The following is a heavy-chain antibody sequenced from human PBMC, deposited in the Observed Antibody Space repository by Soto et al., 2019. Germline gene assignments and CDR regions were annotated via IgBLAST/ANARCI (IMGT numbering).Heavy chain of an antibody. J-gene: IGHJ4*02. V-gene: IGHV3-30*18. CDR1: GFTFSSYG. CDR2: ISYDGSNK. Sequence: QVQLVESGGGVVQPGRSLRLSCAASGFTFSSYGMHWVRQAPGKGLEWVAVISYDGSNKYYADSVKGRFTISRDNSKNTLYLQMNSRRAEDTAVYYCAKDPHIVVVPGRKYFDHWGQGTLVTVSS. D-gene: IGHD2-2*01. CDR3: AKDPHIVVVPGRKYFDH.